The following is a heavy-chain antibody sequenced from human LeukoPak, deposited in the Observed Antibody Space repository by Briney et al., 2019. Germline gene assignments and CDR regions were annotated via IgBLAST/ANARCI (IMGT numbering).Heavy chain of an antibody. CDR2: VKQEGSEN. CDR3: ARARYCTTSACYVGVPFDY. D-gene: IGHD2-8*01. Sequence: PGGSLRLSCAASGFTFSTYYMTWVRQAPGKGLEWGSDVKQEGSENYFVDSVKGRFTISRDNSQNSLYLQMNSLRDEDTDVYLCARARYCTTSACYVGVPFDYWGQGTLVTVSS. J-gene: IGHJ4*02. V-gene: IGHV3-7*01. CDR1: GFTFSTYY.